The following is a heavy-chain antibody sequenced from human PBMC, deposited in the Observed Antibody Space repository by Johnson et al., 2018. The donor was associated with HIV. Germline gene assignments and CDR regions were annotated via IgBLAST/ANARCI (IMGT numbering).Heavy chain of an antibody. CDR2: ISSNGGST. D-gene: IGHD4-17*01. CDR3: ARDTFAGAYGDWPDAFDI. Sequence: VQLVESGGGLIQPGGSLRLSCAASGFTFSSYAMHWVRQAPGKGLEYVSAISSNGGSTYYANSVKGRFTISRDNSKNTLYHQMGSLRAEDMAVYYCARDTFAGAYGDWPDAFDIWGQGTMVTVSS. CDR1: GFTFSSYA. V-gene: IGHV3-64*01. J-gene: IGHJ3*02.